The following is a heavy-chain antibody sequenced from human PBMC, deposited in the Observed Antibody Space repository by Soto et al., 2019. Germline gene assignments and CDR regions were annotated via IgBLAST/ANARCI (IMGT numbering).Heavy chain of an antibody. Sequence: QVQLEESGGGVVQPGRSLRLSCEASGFTFNTYSMHWVRQPPGKGLEWLAAIWYDGTQKYYADSVKGRFTISRDNSHNTLYLQMNNLRAEDTARYYCAKDLEKWLIQLGGLDAWGQGAQVTVSS. J-gene: IGHJ5*02. CDR2: IWYDGTQK. CDR3: AKDLEKWLIQLGGLDA. D-gene: IGHD7-27*01. CDR1: GFTFNTYS. V-gene: IGHV3-33*06.